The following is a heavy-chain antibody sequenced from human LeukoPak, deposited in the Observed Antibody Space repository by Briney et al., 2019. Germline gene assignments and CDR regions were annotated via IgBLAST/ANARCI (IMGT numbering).Heavy chain of an antibody. CDR2: INQDGSEK. J-gene: IGHJ4*02. D-gene: IGHD3-10*01. Sequence: PGGSPRLSCAASGFMLSTYWMSWVRQAPGKGLEWVATINQDGSEKYYVDSVKGRFTISRDSAKNSLYLQMNSLRAEDTAVYYCARFKNYGDWGQGTLVTVSS. V-gene: IGHV3-7*01. CDR3: ARFKNYGD. CDR1: GFMLSTYW.